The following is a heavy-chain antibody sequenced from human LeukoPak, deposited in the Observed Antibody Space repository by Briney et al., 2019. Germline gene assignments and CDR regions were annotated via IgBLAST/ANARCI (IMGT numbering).Heavy chain of an antibody. J-gene: IGHJ4*02. CDR2: INHSGST. V-gene: IGHV4-39*01. CDR1: GGSISSGGYY. Sequence: SETLSLTCTVSGGSISSGGYYWSWIRQPPGKGLEWIGEINHSGSTNYNPSLKSRVTISVDTSKNQFSLKLSSVTAADTAVYYCARHYYDSSGYYWRRSYFDYWGQGTLVTVSS. D-gene: IGHD3-22*01. CDR3: ARHYYDSSGYYWRRSYFDY.